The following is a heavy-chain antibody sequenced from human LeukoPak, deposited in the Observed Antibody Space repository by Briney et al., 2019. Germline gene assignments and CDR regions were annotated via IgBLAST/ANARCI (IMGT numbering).Heavy chain of an antibody. CDR1: GGSISSYY. CDR2: IYYSGST. D-gene: IGHD3-16*02. Sequence: SETLSLTCTVSGGSISSYYWSWIRQPPGKGLEWIGSIYYSGSTNYNPSLKSRVTISVDTSKNQFSLKLSSVTAADTAVYYCARVRYYDYVWGSYRHSPLFDYWGQGTLVTVSS. J-gene: IGHJ4*02. V-gene: IGHV4-59*12. CDR3: ARVRYYDYVWGSYRHSPLFDY.